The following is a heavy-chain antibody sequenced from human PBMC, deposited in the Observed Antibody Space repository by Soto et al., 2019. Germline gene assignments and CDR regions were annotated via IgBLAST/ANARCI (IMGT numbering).Heavy chain of an antibody. Sequence: QVQLQESGPGLVKPSQTLSLTCTVSGDSVSSSAYYWSWLRQHPEKGLEWIGYIYYTGSADYNPSLRSRLSISLDTTENRLSLKLSSVTAADTPVYYCARDYYHSPLSMDFWGQGTTITVSS. D-gene: IGHD3-22*01. CDR3: ARDYYHSPLSMDF. J-gene: IGHJ6*02. V-gene: IGHV4-31*03. CDR2: IYYTGSA. CDR1: GDSVSSSAYY.